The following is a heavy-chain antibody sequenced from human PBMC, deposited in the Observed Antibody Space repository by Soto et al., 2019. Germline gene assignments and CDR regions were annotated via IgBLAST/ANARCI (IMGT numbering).Heavy chain of an antibody. J-gene: IGHJ5*02. CDR1: GGTFSSYA. Sequence: GASVKVSCKASGGTFSSYAISWVRQAPGQGLEWMGGIIPIFGTANYAQKFQGRVTITADESTSTAYMELSSLRSEDTAVYYCASEIYSSGNNWFDPWGQGTLVTVSS. V-gene: IGHV1-69*13. CDR3: ASEIYSSGNNWFDP. D-gene: IGHD3-22*01. CDR2: IIPIFGTA.